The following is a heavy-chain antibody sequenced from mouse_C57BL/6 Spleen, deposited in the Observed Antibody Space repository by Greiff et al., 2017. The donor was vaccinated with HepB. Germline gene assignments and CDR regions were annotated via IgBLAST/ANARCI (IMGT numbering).Heavy chain of an antibody. CDR2: IYPGDGDT. Sequence: LQESGPELVKPGASVKISCKASGYAFSSSWMNWVKQRPGKGLEWIGRIYPGDGDTNYNGKFKGKATLTADKSSSTAYMQLSSLTSEDSAVYFCARATVVFDYWGQGTTLTVSS. CDR3: ARATVVFDY. CDR1: GYAFSSSW. V-gene: IGHV1-82*01. J-gene: IGHJ2*01. D-gene: IGHD1-1*01.